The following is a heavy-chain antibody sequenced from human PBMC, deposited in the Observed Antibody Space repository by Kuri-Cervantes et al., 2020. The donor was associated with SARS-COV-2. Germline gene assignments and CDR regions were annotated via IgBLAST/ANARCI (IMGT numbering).Heavy chain of an antibody. J-gene: IGHJ6*02. CDR2: ISAYNGNT. V-gene: IGHV1-18*01. D-gene: IGHD6-19*01. CDR1: GYTFTSYG. CDR3: ARAGVAGYSSGWNPYYYYGMDV. Sequence: ASVKVSCKASGYTFTSYGISWVRQAPGQGLEWMGWISAYNGNTNYAQKLQGRVTMTTDTSTSTAYMELRSLRSEDTAVYYCARAGVAGYSSGWNPYYYYGMDVWGQGTTVTVSS.